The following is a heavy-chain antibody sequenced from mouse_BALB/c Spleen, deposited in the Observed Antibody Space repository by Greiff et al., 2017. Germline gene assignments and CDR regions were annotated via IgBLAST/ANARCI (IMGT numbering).Heavy chain of an antibody. CDR1: GFTFSSYA. J-gene: IGHJ4*01. V-gene: IGHV5-9-4*01. CDR2: ISSGGSYT. D-gene: IGHD2-10*01. CDR3: ARGAYYGNYVAMDY. Sequence: EVQRVESGGGLVKPGGSLKLSCAASGFTFSSYAMSWVRQSPEKRLEWVAEISSGGSYTYYPDTVTGRFTISRDNAKNTLYLEMSSLRSEDTAMYYCARGAYYGNYVAMDYWGQGTSVTVSS.